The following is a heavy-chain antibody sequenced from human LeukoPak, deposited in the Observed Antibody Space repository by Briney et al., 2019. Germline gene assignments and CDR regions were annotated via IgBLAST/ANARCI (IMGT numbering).Heavy chain of an antibody. D-gene: IGHD4-17*01. V-gene: IGHV3-23*01. CDR3: AKDRDYGDYFPPPPFFDY. CDR2: ISGSGGST. Sequence: GGSLRLSCAASGFTVSSNYMSWVRQAPGKGLEWVSAISGSGGSTYYADSVKGRFTISRDNSKNTLYLQMNSLRAEDTAVYYCAKDRDYGDYFPPPPFFDYWGQGTLVTVSS. CDR1: GFTVSSNY. J-gene: IGHJ4*02.